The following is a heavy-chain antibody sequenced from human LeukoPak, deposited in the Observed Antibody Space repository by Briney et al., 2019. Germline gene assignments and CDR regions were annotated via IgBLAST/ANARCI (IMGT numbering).Heavy chain of an antibody. CDR3: AYFMITFGGVIV. CDR1: GFTVSSNY. CDR2: IYSGGST. J-gene: IGHJ4*02. Sequence: GGSLRLSCAASGFTVSSNYMSWVRQAPGKGLEWVSVIYSGGSTYYADSVKGRFTISRDNSKNTLCLQMNSLRAEDTAVYYCAYFMITFGGVIVWGQGTLVTVSS. V-gene: IGHV3-53*01. D-gene: IGHD3-16*02.